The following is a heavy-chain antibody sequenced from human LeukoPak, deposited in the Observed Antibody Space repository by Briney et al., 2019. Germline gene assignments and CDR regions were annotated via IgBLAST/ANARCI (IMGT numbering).Heavy chain of an antibody. CDR1: GFTFSSYA. CDR2: ISGSGGTT. CDR3: AKFALRYCSGGSCHPFDY. D-gene: IGHD2-15*01. J-gene: IGHJ4*02. V-gene: IGHV3-23*01. Sequence: GGSLRLSCAASGFTFSSYAMSWVRQAPGKGLEWVSAISGSGGTTYYADSVKGRFTISRDNSKNTLYLQMNSLRAEDTAVYYCAKFALRYCSGGSCHPFDYWGQGTLVTVSS.